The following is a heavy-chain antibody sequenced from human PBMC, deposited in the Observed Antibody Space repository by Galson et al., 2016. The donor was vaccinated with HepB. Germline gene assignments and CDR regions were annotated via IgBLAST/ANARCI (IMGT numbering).Heavy chain of an antibody. J-gene: IGHJ4*02. Sequence: SLRPSCGASGSTFSNYDMSWVRQAPGRGLEWVSGISGSGASTTYADSVTGRFNISRDNSKHALHLQMNSLRAEDTAMYFCARHFSGSYLGQGTLVTVSS. CDR3: ARHFSGSY. V-gene: IGHV3-23*01. CDR2: ISGSGAST. CDR1: GSTFSNYD. D-gene: IGHD3-22*01.